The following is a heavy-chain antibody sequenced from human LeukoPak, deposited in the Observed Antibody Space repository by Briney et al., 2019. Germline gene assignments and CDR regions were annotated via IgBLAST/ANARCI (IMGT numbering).Heavy chain of an antibody. V-gene: IGHV3-23*01. CDR2: IGGSGGST. Sequence: GGSLRLSCAASGFTVSRNYMSWVRQAPGKGLEWVSAIGGSGGSTYYADSVKGRFTISRDNSKNTLYLQMNSLRAEDTAVYYCAKDGSRRLDPWGQGTLVTVSS. CDR3: AKDGSRRLDP. J-gene: IGHJ5*02. D-gene: IGHD6-13*01. CDR1: GFTVSRNY.